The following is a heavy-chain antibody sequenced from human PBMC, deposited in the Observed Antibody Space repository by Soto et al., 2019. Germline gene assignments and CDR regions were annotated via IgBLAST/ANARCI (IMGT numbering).Heavy chain of an antibody. D-gene: IGHD6-6*01. Sequence: GGSLRLSCAASGFTFSSYGMHWVRQAPGKGLEWVAVISYDGSNKYYADSVKGRFTISRDNSKNTLYLQMNSLRAEDTAVYYCAKTLVSQKEVYYYYYMDVWGKGTTVTVSS. J-gene: IGHJ6*03. CDR3: AKTLVSQKEVYYYYYMDV. V-gene: IGHV3-30*18. CDR1: GFTFSSYG. CDR2: ISYDGSNK.